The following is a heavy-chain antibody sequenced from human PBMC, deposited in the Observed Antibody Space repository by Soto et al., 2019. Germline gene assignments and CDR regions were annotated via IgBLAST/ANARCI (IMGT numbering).Heavy chain of an antibody. V-gene: IGHV5-51*01. D-gene: IGHD1-7*01. CDR3: ARQLELRFNWFDP. CDR1: GYSFTSYW. J-gene: IGHJ5*02. CDR2: IYPGDSDT. Sequence: GESLKISCKGSGYSFTSYWIGWVRQMPGKGLEWMGIIYPGDSDTRYSPSFQGHVTISADKSNSTAYLQWSSLKASDTAMYYCARQLELRFNWFDPWGQGTLVTVSS.